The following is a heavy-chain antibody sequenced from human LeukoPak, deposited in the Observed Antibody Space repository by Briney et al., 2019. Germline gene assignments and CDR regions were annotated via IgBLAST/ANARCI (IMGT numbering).Heavy chain of an antibody. CDR1: GFTFSSYG. Sequence: GGSLRLSCAASGFTFSSYGMHWVRQAPGKGLEWVAVISYDGSNKHYADSVKGRFTISRDNSKNTLYLQMNSLRAEDTAVYYCAKGVYCSGGSCLFDYWGQGTLVTVSS. V-gene: IGHV3-30*18. D-gene: IGHD2-15*01. CDR2: ISYDGSNK. CDR3: AKGVYCSGGSCLFDY. J-gene: IGHJ4*02.